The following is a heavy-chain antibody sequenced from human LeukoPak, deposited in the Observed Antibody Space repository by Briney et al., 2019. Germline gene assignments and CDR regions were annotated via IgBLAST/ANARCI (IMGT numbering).Heavy chain of an antibody. V-gene: IGHV3-23*01. D-gene: IGHD1-26*01. CDR2: ISASGDTT. CDR3: AKKIGSYYAFDI. Sequence: GGSLRLSCAASGFTFSNSAMTWVRQSPGKGLEWVSDISASGDTTHYADSVKGRFTISRDNSKHTLYLQMNSLRAEDTAVYYCAKKIGSYYAFDIWGQGTMVTVYS. CDR1: GFTFSNSA. J-gene: IGHJ3*02.